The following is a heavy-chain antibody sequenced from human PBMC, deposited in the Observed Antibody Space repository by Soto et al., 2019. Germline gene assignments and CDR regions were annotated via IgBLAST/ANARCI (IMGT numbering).Heavy chain of an antibody. CDR1: GYTFSSYG. D-gene: IGHD3-10*01. Sequence: QVQLMQSGAEVKKPGASVKVSCETSGYTFSSYGISWVRQAPGQGLEWMGWINNYSGNTKYAQKLQGRVTMTTDTXTXXAYMEVRSLQYDDTAVYYCARTYYYGSGTYYRFDPWGQGTLVTVSS. J-gene: IGHJ5*02. CDR3: ARTYYYGSGTYYRFDP. CDR2: INNYSGNT. V-gene: IGHV1-18*01.